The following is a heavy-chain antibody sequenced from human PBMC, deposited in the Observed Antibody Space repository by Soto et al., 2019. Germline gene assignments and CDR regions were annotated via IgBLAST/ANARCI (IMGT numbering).Heavy chain of an antibody. Sequence: GASVKVSFQASGYTFTSHSMHWVRQAPRQRLEWMGWINAGNGNTKYSQKFQGRVTITRDTSASTAYMELSSLRSEDTALYYCARDPQNKYDSTGYYLDYWGQGTLVTVSS. D-gene: IGHD3-22*01. J-gene: IGHJ4*02. CDR1: GYTFTSHS. CDR2: INAGNGNT. CDR3: ARDPQNKYDSTGYYLDY. V-gene: IGHV1-3*01.